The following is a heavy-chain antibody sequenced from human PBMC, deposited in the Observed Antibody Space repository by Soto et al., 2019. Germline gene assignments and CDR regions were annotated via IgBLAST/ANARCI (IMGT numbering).Heavy chain of an antibody. CDR1: GFTVSSNF. V-gene: IGHV3-53*01. D-gene: IGHD4-17*01. CDR2: IYSGGTS. CDR3: AGVYGDYAFDAFDI. J-gene: IGHJ3*02. Sequence: EVQLVESGGGLIQPGGSLRLCCAASGFTVSSNFMSWVRQTPGKGLEWVSLIYSGGTSYYADSVKGRFTISRDNSKNTVYLKMNSLRAEDTAVYYCAGVYGDYAFDAFDIWGQGTMVTVSS.